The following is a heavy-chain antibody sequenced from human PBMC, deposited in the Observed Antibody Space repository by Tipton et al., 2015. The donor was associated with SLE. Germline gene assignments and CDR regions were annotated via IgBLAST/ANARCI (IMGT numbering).Heavy chain of an antibody. CDR1: DENIRNYY. CDR2: IYYSGST. Sequence: TLSLTCTVSDENIRNYYWSWIRQPPRRGLEWIGYIYYSGSTYYNPSLKSRVTISVDTSKNQFSLKLSSVTAADTAVYYCARAGGGPYYYYYYMDVWGKGTTVTVSS. CDR3: ARAGGGPYYYYYYMDV. D-gene: IGHD1-14*01. V-gene: IGHV4-59*06. J-gene: IGHJ6*03.